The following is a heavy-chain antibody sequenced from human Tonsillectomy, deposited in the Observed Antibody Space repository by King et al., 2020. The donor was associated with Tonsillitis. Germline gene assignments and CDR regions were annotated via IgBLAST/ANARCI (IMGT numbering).Heavy chain of an antibody. V-gene: IGHV1-69*01. J-gene: IGHJ3*02. CDR1: GGAFSSYS. Sequence: VQLVESGAEVKKPGSSVKVSCMASGGAFSSYSISWVRQAPGQGLEWMGGIIPILGATNYAQKFQGRVTITADESTSTAYMELSSLRSEDTAVYHCAREGTGMGGAFDIWGQGTMVTVSS. D-gene: IGHD1/OR15-1a*01. CDR2: IIPILGAT. CDR3: AREGTGMGGAFDI.